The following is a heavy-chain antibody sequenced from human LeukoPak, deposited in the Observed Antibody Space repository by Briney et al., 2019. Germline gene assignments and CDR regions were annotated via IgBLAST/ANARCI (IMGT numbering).Heavy chain of an antibody. Sequence: GGPLRLPCAASGLTVNNNYWHWVRQAPGQGLEWVSIIYANGDTLYTASVRGRFTFSRDSSKNSLYLQMNSLRAEDTAVYYCARDIVVESSTAAGTVYFDYWGQGTLVTVSS. CDR2: IYANGDT. J-gene: IGHJ4*02. CDR3: ARDIVVESSTAAGTVYFDY. CDR1: GLTVNNNY. V-gene: IGHV3-66*01. D-gene: IGHD6-13*01.